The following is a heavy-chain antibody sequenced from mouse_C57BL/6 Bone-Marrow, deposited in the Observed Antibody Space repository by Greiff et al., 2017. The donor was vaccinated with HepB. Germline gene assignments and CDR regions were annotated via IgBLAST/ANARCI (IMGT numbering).Heavy chain of an antibody. D-gene: IGHD1-2*01. J-gene: IGHJ2*01. CDR2: IDPENGDT. Sequence: VQLKQSGAELVRPGASVKLSCTASGFNIKDDYMHWVKQRPEQGLEWIGWIDPENGDTEYASKFQGKATITADTSSNTAYLQLSSLTSEDTAVYYCTTRYYGPHFDYWGQGTTLTVSS. CDR3: TTRYYGPHFDY. CDR1: GFNIKDDY. V-gene: IGHV14-4*01.